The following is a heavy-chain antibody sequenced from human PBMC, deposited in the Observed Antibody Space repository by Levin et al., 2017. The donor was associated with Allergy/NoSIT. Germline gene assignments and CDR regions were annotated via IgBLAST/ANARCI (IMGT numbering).Heavy chain of an antibody. Sequence: ESLKISCTVSGGSISSSSYYWGWIRQPPGKGLEWIGSIYYSGSTYYNPSLKSRVTISVDTSKNQFSLKLSSVTAADTAVYYCARLVLRNWFDPWGQGTLVTVSS. CDR1: GGSISSSSYY. CDR2: IYYSGST. D-gene: IGHD4/OR15-4a*01. CDR3: ARLVLRNWFDP. J-gene: IGHJ5*02. V-gene: IGHV4-39*01.